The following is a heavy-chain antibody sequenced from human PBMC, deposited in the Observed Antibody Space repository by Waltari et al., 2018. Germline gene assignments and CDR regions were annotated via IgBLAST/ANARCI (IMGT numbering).Heavy chain of an antibody. CDR1: GGSISSSIYF. J-gene: IGHJ4*02. V-gene: IGHV4-39*07. CDR2: IYYTGST. Sequence: QLQLQESGPGLVKPSETLSLTCTVSGGSISSSIYFWGWIRQPPGEGLEWIGSIYYTGSTSYNRSLRSRVTISVDTSKNQFSRKVTSGTAADTAVYYWAREDRQGGEMATRGDYWGQGTLVTVSS. D-gene: IGHD2-15*01. CDR3: AREDRQGGEMATRGDY.